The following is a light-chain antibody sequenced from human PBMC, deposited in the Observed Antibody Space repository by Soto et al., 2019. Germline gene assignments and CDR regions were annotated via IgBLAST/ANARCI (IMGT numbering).Light chain of an antibody. J-gene: IGKJ1*01. V-gene: IGKV1-12*01. Sequence: DIQMTQSPSSVSASVGDRLTITCRASQGIDNRLAWYQQKPGKAPKVLIYYTSNLQSGVPSRFSGSGSGTDFTLTISSLQPEDFATYYCQQANSCPWTFGQGTKVEIK. CDR3: QQANSCPWT. CDR1: QGIDNR. CDR2: YTS.